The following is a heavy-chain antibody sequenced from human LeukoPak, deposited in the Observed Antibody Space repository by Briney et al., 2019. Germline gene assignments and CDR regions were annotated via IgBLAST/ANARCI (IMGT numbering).Heavy chain of an antibody. Sequence: GGSLRLSCAASGFTFSSYAMSWVRQAPGKGLEWVSAISGSGGSTYYADSVKGRFTISRDNSKNTLYLQVNSLRAEDTAVYYCAKDGYGSGSYSTSAFDYWGQGTLVTVSS. CDR2: ISGSGGST. D-gene: IGHD3-10*01. CDR3: AKDGYGSGSYSTSAFDY. CDR1: GFTFSSYA. V-gene: IGHV3-23*01. J-gene: IGHJ4*02.